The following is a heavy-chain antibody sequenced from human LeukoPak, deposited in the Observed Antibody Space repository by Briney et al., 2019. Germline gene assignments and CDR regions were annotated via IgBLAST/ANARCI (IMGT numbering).Heavy chain of an antibody. Sequence: GASVKVSCKASGGTFSSCAISWVRQAPGQGLEWMGRIIPILGIANYAQKFQGRVTITADKSTSTAYMELSSLRSEDTAVYYCAREDTYSSGIDYWGQGTLVTVSS. CDR2: IIPILGIA. V-gene: IGHV1-69*04. D-gene: IGHD6-19*01. CDR1: GGTFSSCA. J-gene: IGHJ4*02. CDR3: AREDTYSSGIDY.